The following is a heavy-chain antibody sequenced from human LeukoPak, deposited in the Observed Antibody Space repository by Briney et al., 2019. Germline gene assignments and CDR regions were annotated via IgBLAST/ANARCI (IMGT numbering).Heavy chain of an antibody. J-gene: IGHJ4*02. D-gene: IGHD1-1*01. CDR3: ARDDTWNLDY. CDR2: INNDGSNT. V-gene: IGHV3-74*01. CDR1: GFTFSSLW. Sequence: GGSLRLSCAASGFTFSSLWMHWVRQAPGKGLVWVSRINNDGSNTIYADSVKGRFTISRDNAKSSLYLQMDSLRAEDTAVYYCARDDTWNLDYWGQGTLVTVSS.